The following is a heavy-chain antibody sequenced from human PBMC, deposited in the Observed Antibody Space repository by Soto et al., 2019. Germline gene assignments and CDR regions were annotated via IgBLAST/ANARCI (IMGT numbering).Heavy chain of an antibody. Sequence: PGGSLRLSCAASGFTFDGYAMHWVRQPPGKGLEWVSGISWNGGNIAYADSVKGRFTISRDNAKNSLYLQMNSLRAEDTALYYCAKEKTHQLVSLLDFWGQGTMVTVSS. V-gene: IGHV3-9*01. J-gene: IGHJ3*01. CDR2: ISWNGGNI. CDR3: AKEKTHQLVSLLDF. CDR1: GFTFDGYA.